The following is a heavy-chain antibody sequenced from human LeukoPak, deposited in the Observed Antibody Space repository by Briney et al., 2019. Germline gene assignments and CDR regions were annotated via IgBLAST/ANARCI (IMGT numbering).Heavy chain of an antibody. CDR1: GFTFSNYA. Sequence: PGGSLRLSCAASGFTFSNYAMSWVRQAPGKGLEWVSAISGSGGSTYYADSVKGRFTISRDNSKNTLFLQMNSLRAEDTAVYYCAKGADDFWSDYFPNFDYWGQGALVTVSS. V-gene: IGHV3-23*01. CDR2: ISGSGGST. J-gene: IGHJ4*02. D-gene: IGHD3-3*01. CDR3: AKGADDFWSDYFPNFDY.